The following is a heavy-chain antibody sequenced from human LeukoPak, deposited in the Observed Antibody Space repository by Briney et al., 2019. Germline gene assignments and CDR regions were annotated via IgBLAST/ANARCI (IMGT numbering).Heavy chain of an antibody. V-gene: IGHV3-23*01. CDR3: GKHYDYVWGSYGN. CDR1: GFTFSSYA. Sequence: GTSLRLSRAASGFTFSSYAMSWVRQAPGKGLEWVSGVSGDGGITYYADSVKGRFTISRDNSKNTLYLEMNSLRAEDTAVYYCGKHYDYVWGSYGNWGQGTLVTVSS. D-gene: IGHD3-16*01. J-gene: IGHJ4*02. CDR2: VSGDGGIT.